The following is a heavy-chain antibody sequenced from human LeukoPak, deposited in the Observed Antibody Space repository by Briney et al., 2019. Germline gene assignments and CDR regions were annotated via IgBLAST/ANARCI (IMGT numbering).Heavy chain of an antibody. J-gene: IGHJ4*02. CDR2: IYYSGST. CDR1: GGSISSGDYY. V-gene: IGHV4-30-4*08. Sequence: SQTLSLTCTVSGGSISSGDYYWSWIRQPPGKGLEWIGYIYYSGSTYYNPSLKSRVTISVDTSKNQFSLKLSSVTAADAAVYYCARDPYYYDSSGSYRGHFDYWGQGTLVTVSS. D-gene: IGHD3-22*01. CDR3: ARDPYYYDSSGSYRGHFDY.